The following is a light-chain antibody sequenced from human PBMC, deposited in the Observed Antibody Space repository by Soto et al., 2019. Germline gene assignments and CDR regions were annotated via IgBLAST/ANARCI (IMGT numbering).Light chain of an antibody. J-gene: IGKJ1*01. CDR3: QQYNNWPRT. Sequence: EMVMTQSPATLSVSPGERATLSCRASQSVSNNLAWYQQNPGQAPRLLIYGASTRATGIPARFSGSGSGTEFTLTISSLQSEDFAVYYCQQYNNWPRTFGQGTKVEIK. V-gene: IGKV3-15*01. CDR1: QSVSNN. CDR2: GAS.